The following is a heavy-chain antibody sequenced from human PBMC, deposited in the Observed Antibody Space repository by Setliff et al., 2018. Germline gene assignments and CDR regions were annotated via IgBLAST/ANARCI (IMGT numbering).Heavy chain of an antibody. V-gene: IGHV4-39*07. CDR3: ARVDFTMIQGVLGL. Sequence: SETLSLTCNVSGGSVSSTSHYWGWIRQPPGKGMEWIGSVYYSGYTYYNPSLQSRVTISVDMSKNQFSMKLTSVTAADTAVHYCARVDFTMIQGVLGLWGQGTLVTAPQ. J-gene: IGHJ1*01. D-gene: IGHD3-10*01. CDR2: VYYSGYT. CDR1: GGSVSSTSHY.